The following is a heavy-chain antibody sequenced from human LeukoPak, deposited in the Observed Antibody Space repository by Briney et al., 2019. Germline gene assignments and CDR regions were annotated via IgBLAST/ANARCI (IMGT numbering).Heavy chain of an antibody. V-gene: IGHV4-61*02. CDR3: ARGRIAVAGGFDY. CDR2: IYTSGST. Sequence: SEALSLTCTVSGGSISSGDYYWSWIRQPPGKGLEWIGRIYTSGSTNYNPSLKSRVTISVDTSKNQFSLKLSSVTAADTAVYYCARGRIAVAGGFDYWGQGTLVTVSS. CDR1: GGSISSGDYY. J-gene: IGHJ4*02. D-gene: IGHD6-19*01.